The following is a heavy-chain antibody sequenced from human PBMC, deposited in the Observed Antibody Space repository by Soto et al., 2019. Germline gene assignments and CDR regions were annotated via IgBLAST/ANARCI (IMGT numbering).Heavy chain of an antibody. CDR1: GYAFITYG. CDR3: ARGRYGDY. J-gene: IGHJ4*02. CDR2: ISAHNGNT. Sequence: QVHLVQSGAEVKKPGASVKVSCQGSGYAFITYGITWVRQAPGQGLEWMGWISAHNGNTNYAQKLQGRVTVTRETSTSTAYMELRSLRYDDTAVYYCARGRYGDYWGQGALVTVSS. D-gene: IGHD1-1*01. V-gene: IGHV1-18*01.